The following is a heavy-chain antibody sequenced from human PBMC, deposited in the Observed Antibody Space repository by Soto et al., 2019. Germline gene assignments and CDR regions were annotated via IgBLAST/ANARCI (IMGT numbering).Heavy chain of an antibody. J-gene: IGHJ6*02. Sequence: GGSLRLSCAASGFTFSSYSMNWVRQAPGKGLEWVSYISSSSSTIYYADSVKGRFTISRDNAKNSLYLQMNSLRDEDTAVYYCARDNPQWKAVAGIKGYYHSGMDVWGQGTTLTVSS. D-gene: IGHD6-19*01. CDR2: ISSSSSTI. CDR3: ARDNPQWKAVAGIKGYYHSGMDV. V-gene: IGHV3-48*02. CDR1: GFTFSSYS.